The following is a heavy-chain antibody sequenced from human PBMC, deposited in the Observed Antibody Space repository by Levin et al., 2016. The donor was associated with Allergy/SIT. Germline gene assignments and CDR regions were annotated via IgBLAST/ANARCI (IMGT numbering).Heavy chain of an antibody. V-gene: IGHV4-39*01. CDR3: ARQKRYSYGFDY. D-gene: IGHD5-18*01. J-gene: IGHJ4*02. CDR2: FFYSGST. Sequence: RQAPGKGLEWIGSFFYSGSTYYNPSLKSRVTISVDTSKNQFSLKLSSVTAADTAVYYCARQKRYSYGFDYWGQGTLVTVSS.